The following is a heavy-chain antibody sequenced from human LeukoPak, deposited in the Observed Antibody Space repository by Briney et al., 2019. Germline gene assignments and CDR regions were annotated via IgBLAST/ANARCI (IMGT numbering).Heavy chain of an antibody. CDR3: ARDNSMHERGWWFDP. V-gene: IGHV1-46*01. CDR1: GYSFTSHY. CDR2: INPRGTST. J-gene: IGHJ5*02. D-gene: IGHD4-23*01. Sequence: GASVKVSCKASGYSFTSHYMHWVRQAPEQGLESMGLINPRGTSTINAEKFQGRIIMTRDMSTTTDYMELSSLKSDDTAVYYCARDNSMHERGWWFDPWGQGTLVTVSS.